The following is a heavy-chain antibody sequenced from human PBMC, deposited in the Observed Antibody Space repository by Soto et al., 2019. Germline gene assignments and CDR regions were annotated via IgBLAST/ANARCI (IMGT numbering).Heavy chain of an antibody. CDR2: ITKTGTRI. J-gene: IGHJ4*02. D-gene: IGHD3-16*01. Sequence: QARLVESGGGLVEPGGSLRLSCTASGFTFGDFYMMWFRQAPGRGLEWISYITKTGTRIYHADPVKGRFSVSRDNARSSLYLQMNSLRAEDTAVYYCARPNWNSRGGVYNLWGQGTLVTVSS. CDR1: GFTFGDFY. V-gene: IGHV3-11*01. CDR3: ARPNWNSRGGVYNL.